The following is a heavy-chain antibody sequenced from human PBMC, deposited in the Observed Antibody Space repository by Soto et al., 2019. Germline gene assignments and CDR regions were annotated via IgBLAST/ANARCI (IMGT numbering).Heavy chain of an antibody. CDR2: ISSSSSYI. J-gene: IGHJ3*02. CDR1: GFTFSSYS. V-gene: IGHV3-21*01. D-gene: IGHD1-7*01. Sequence: GGSLRLSCAASGFTFSSYSMNWVRQAPGKGLEWVSSISSSSSYIYYADSVKGRFTISRENAKNSLYLQMNSLRAEDTAVYYCARERGNWNYAFDIWGQGTMVTVSS. CDR3: ARERGNWNYAFDI.